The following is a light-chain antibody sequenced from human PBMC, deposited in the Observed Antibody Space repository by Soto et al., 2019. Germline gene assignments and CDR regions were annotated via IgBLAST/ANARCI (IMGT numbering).Light chain of an antibody. J-gene: IGLJ1*01. CDR1: SGSVSTANN. CDR2: STI. CDR3: ALFMSNGISV. V-gene: IGLV8-61*01. Sequence: QTVVTQESSFSVSPGGTVTLTCGLISGSVSTANNPNWYQQTPVQAPRTLIYSTITRSSGVPDRFSGSILGNKAALTISGAQADDVSYYYCALFMSNGISVFGTGTKLTVL.